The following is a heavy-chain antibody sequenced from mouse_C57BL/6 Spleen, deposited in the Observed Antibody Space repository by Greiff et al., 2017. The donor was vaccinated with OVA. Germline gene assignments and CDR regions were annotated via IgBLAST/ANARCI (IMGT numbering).Heavy chain of an antibody. D-gene: IGHD4-1*02. CDR1: GFNIKDDY. CDR2: IDPENGDT. CDR3: TTLRFSNWDVAY. V-gene: IGHV14-4*01. Sequence: VHVKQSGAELVRPGASVKLSCTASGFNIKDDYMHWVKQRPEQGLEWIGWIDPENGDTEYASKFQGKATITADTSSNTAYLQLSSLTSEDTAVYYCTTLRFSNWDVAYWGQGTLVTASA. J-gene: IGHJ3*01.